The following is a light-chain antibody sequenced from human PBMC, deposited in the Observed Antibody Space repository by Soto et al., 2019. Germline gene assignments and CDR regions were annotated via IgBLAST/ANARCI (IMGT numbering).Light chain of an antibody. J-gene: IGLJ1*01. CDR2: EVS. CDR3: SSYAGTNTPYV. Sequence: QCVRTRAPSGSGAHGEGLTISCTGNNSDVGGYYYVSWYQRHPGKAPKLMIYEVSKRPSGVPDRFSGSKSGNTASLTVSGLQAEDEADYYCSSYAGTNTPYVFGTG. V-gene: IGLV2-8*01. CDR1: NSDVGGYYY.